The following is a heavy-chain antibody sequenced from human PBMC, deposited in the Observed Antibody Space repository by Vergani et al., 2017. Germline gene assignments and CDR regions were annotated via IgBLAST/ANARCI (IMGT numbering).Heavy chain of an antibody. CDR1: GGTFTNYY. CDR3: TRGDMVRGVDFDY. V-gene: IGHV1-46*03. Sequence: QVQLVQSGAEVKKPGSSVKVSCKASGGTFTNYYIHWVRQAPGQGLEWVGIINTSDGGSSYGQKFQGRVSMTRDASTSTVYMELSNVRPDDTALYYCTRGDMVRGVDFDYWGQGTLVTVSS. D-gene: IGHD3-10*01. J-gene: IGHJ4*02. CDR2: INTSDGGS.